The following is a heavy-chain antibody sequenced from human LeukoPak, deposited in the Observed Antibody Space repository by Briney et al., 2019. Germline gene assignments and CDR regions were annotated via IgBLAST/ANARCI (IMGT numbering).Heavy chain of an antibody. CDR3: ARDLVAAAGTYFNWFDP. Sequence: ASVKVSCKASGYTVTGYYMHWVRQAPGQGLEWMGWMNPNSGGTNYAQKFQGRVTMTRDTSISTAYMELSRLRSDDTAVYYCARDLVAAAGTYFNWFDPWGQGTLVTVSS. V-gene: IGHV1-2*02. CDR1: GYTVTGYY. CDR2: MNPNSGGT. D-gene: IGHD6-13*01. J-gene: IGHJ5*02.